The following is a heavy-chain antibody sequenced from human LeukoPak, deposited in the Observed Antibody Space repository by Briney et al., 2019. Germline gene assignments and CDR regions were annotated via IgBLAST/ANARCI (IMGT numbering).Heavy chain of an antibody. CDR3: ARDPAGTTPKAFDY. CDR1: GYTFTGYY. V-gene: IGHV1-2*02. CDR2: INPNSGGT. Sequence: SCKASGYTFTGYYMHWVRQAPGQGLEWMGWINPNSGGTNYAQKFQGRVTMTRDTSISTAYMELSRLRSDDTAVYYCARDPAGTTPKAFDYWGQGTLVTVSS. J-gene: IGHJ4*02. D-gene: IGHD1-1*01.